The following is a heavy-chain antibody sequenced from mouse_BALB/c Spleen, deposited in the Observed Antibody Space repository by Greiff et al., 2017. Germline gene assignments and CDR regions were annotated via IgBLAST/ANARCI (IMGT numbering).Heavy chain of an antibody. V-gene: IGHV14-3*02. CDR2: IDPANGNT. CDR1: GFTFTDTY. CDR3: ADYYGGSSGDD. D-gene: IGHD1-1*01. J-gene: IGHJ3*01. Sequence: EVQLQQSGAELVKPGASVKLSCTASGFTFTDTYMHWVKQRPEQGLEWIGRIDPANGNTKYDPKFQGKATITADTSSNTAYLQLSSLTSEDTAVYYCADYYGGSSGDDWGQGTLVTVSA.